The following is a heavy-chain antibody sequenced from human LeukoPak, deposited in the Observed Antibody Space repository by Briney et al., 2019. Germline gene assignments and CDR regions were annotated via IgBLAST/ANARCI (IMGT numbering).Heavy chain of an antibody. CDR3: ARIGVMTGTTHNYFDP. Sequence: SETLSLTCTVSGGSISSSSYYWGWIRQPPGKGLEWIGSIYYSGNTYYNPSLKSRVTISLDTSKSQFSLKLTSVTAADTAVYYCARIGVMTGTTHNYFDPWGQGILVTISS. CDR1: GGSISSSSYY. D-gene: IGHD1-7*01. CDR2: IYYSGNT. V-gene: IGHV4-39*07. J-gene: IGHJ5*02.